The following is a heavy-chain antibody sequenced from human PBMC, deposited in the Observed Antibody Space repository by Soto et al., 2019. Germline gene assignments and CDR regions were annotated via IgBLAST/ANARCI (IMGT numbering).Heavy chain of an antibody. D-gene: IGHD2-2*01. CDR3: ASPCSSTSCYEEGWFDP. CDR2: IYYSGST. Sequence: PSETLSLTCTVSGGSISSSSYYWGWIRQPPGKGLEWIGSIYYSGSTYYNPSLKSRVTISVDTSKNQFSLKLSSVTAADTAVYYCASPCSSTSCYEEGWFDPWGQGTLVTVSS. CDR1: GGSISSSSYY. J-gene: IGHJ5*02. V-gene: IGHV4-39*01.